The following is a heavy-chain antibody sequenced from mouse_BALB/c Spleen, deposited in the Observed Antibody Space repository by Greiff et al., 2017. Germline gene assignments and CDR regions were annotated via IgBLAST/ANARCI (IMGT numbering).Heavy chain of an antibody. CDR3: ARPYYGSSYWYFDV. CDR1: GFTFSSFG. D-gene: IGHD1-1*01. V-gene: IGHV5-17*02. Sequence: EVNLVESGGGLVQPGGSRKLSCAASGFTFSSFGMHWVRQAPEKGLEWVAYISSGSSTSYYADTVKGRFTISRDNPKNTLFLQMTSLRSEDTAMYYCARPYYGSSYWYFDVWGAGTTVTVSS. J-gene: IGHJ1*01. CDR2: ISSGSSTS.